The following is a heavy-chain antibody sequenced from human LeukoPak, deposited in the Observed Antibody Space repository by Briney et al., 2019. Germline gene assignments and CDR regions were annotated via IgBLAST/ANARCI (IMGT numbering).Heavy chain of an antibody. D-gene: IGHD3-10*01. CDR2: IYHSGST. V-gene: IGHV4-38-2*02. CDR1: GYSISSGYY. Sequence: SETLSLTCTVSGYSISSGYYWGWIRQPPGKGLEWIGSIYHSGSTYYSPSLKSRVTISVDTSKNQFSLKLSSVTAADTAVYSCAGFTFFRGVITFDYWGQGTLVTVSS. CDR3: AGFTFFRGVITFDY. J-gene: IGHJ4*02.